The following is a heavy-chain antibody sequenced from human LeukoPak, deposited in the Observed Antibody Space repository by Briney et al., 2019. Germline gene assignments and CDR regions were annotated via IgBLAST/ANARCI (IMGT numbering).Heavy chain of an antibody. CDR2: INTYNGNT. CDR1: GDIFTTYG. J-gene: IGHJ5*02. D-gene: IGHD2-2*01. CDR3: ARGVVVVPAAMAHWFDP. V-gene: IGHV1-18*01. Sequence: GASVKVSCKASGDIFTTYGIAWVRQVPGQGLEWMGWINTYNGNTNYAQKLQGRVTMTTDTSTSTAYMELRSLRSDDTAVYYCARGVVVVPAAMAHWFDPWGQGTLVTVSS.